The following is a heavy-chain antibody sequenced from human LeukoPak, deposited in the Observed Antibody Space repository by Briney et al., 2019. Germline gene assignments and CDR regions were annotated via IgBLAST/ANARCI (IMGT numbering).Heavy chain of an antibody. CDR1: GFTFSSYW. Sequence: PGGSLRLSCVASGFTFSSYWMHWVRQAPGKGLVWVSRINSDGSSTTYADSVKGRFTISRDNAENTLYLQMNSLRAEDTAMYYCARQYSYYSSGYYPWDYWGQGTLVTVSS. J-gene: IGHJ4*02. D-gene: IGHD3-22*01. CDR2: INSDGSST. V-gene: IGHV3-74*01. CDR3: ARQYSYYSSGYYPWDY.